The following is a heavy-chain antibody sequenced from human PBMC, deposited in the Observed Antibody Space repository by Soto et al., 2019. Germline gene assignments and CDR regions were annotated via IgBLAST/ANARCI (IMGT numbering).Heavy chain of an antibody. J-gene: IGHJ6*03. D-gene: IGHD3-16*02. Sequence: QVQLVQSGAEVKKPGASVKVSCKASGYTFTSYGISWVRQAPGQGLEWMGWISAYNGNTNYAQKLQGRVTMTTDTSTSTAYMELRSLRSDDTAVYYCARDTKVDDYIWGSYRPSYMDVWGKGTTVTVSS. CDR1: GYTFTSYG. CDR2: ISAYNGNT. CDR3: ARDTKVDDYIWGSYRPSYMDV. V-gene: IGHV1-18*01.